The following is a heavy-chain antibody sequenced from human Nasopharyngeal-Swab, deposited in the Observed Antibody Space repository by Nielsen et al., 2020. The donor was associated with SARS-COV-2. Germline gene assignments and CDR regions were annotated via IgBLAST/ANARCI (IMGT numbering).Heavy chain of an antibody. CDR2: ISYDGNIK. D-gene: IGHD3-16*01. CDR1: GFTFSNYG. CDR3: AKAFGEDQLAEDAFDA. J-gene: IGHJ3*01. Sequence: GSLRLSCAASGFTFSNYGMHWVRQAPGKGLEWVAVISYDGNIKSYADSVRGRFLISRDNSHNTLYLQMSRLRTEDRAVHYCAKAFGEDQLAEDAFDAWGQGTLVTVSS. V-gene: IGHV3-30*18.